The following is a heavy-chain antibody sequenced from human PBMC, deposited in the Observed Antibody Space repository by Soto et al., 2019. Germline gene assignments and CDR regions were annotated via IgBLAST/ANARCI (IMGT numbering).Heavy chain of an antibody. CDR1: GFSFGSYA. Sequence: EVQLLESGGGFVQPGGSLRLYCAASGFSFGSYAMSWVRQAPGKGLEWVSSIGGSGGHTQYAESVQGRFIISRDDSKKTLSLEMNSLTVDDTAVYFCAKGRPTVIYFDHWGQGRLVSVSS. CDR2: IGGSGGHT. J-gene: IGHJ4*02. D-gene: IGHD4-17*01. CDR3: AKGRPTVIYFDH. V-gene: IGHV3-23*01.